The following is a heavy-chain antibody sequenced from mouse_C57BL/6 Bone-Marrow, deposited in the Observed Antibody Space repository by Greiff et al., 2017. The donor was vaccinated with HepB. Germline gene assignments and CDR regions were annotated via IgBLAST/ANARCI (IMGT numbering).Heavy chain of an antibody. CDR3: ARDYGSSHYWYFDV. J-gene: IGHJ1*03. D-gene: IGHD1-1*01. V-gene: IGHV1-47*01. CDR2: FHPYNDDT. CDR1: GYTFTTYP. Sequence: VQLVESGAELVKPGASVKMSCKASGYTFTTYPIEWMKQNHGKSLEWIGNFHPYNDDTKYNEKFKGKATLTVEKSSSTVYLELSRLTSDDSAVYYCARDYGSSHYWYFDVWGTGTTVTVSS.